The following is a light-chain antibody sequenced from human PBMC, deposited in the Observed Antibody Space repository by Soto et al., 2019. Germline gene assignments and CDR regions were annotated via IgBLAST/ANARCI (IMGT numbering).Light chain of an antibody. CDR1: SSDVGYFNY. Sequence: QSALPQPASVSGSPGQSISISCTGTSSDVGYFNYVSWYQQHPGKAPKLMIYDVSNRPSGISNRFSGSKSGNTASLTISGLQAEDEADYYCSSYTSSSILYVFGTGTKVTVL. CDR2: DVS. CDR3: SSYTSSSILYV. J-gene: IGLJ1*01. V-gene: IGLV2-14*03.